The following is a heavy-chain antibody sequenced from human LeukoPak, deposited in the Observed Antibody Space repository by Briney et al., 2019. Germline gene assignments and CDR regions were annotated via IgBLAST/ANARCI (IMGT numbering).Heavy chain of an antibody. CDR3: ARRNRGVGTSPDY. V-gene: IGHV4-39*01. Sequence: SETLSLTCTVSGGPISSSSYYWGWMRQPPGKGLEWMGSIYYSGRTYYNPSLKRRVTIYVDTHKNQLSLNQLSVTAPDTAVYYCARRNRGVGTSPDYWGQGTLVTVSS. J-gene: IGHJ4*02. CDR2: IYYSGRT. D-gene: IGHD1-1*01. CDR1: GGPISSSSYY.